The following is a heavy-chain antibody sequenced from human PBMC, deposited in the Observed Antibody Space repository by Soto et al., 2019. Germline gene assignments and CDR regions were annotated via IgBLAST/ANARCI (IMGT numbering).Heavy chain of an antibody. Sequence: ASVKVSCKVSGYTLTELSMHWVRQAPGKGLEWTGGFDPEDGETIYAQKFQGRVTMTEDTSTDTAYMELSSLRSEDTAVYYCAAGYSSSFAIDYWGREPWSPSPQ. CDR2: FDPEDGET. D-gene: IGHD6-13*01. V-gene: IGHV1-24*01. CDR1: GYTLTELS. J-gene: IGHJ4*02. CDR3: AAGYSSSFAIDY.